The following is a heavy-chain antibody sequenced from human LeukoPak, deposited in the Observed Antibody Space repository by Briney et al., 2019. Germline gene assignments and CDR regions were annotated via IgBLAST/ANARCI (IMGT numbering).Heavy chain of an antibody. Sequence: PGGSLRLSCAASGFTFGTYAMHWVRQAPGKGLEWVAVISYDGSNEYYLDSVKGRFTISRDNSKDTLYLQMNSLRAEDTAVYYCARPYYYDSSGYYSDAFHIWGQGTMVTVSS. CDR2: ISYDGSNE. D-gene: IGHD3-22*01. V-gene: IGHV3-30*04. CDR3: ARPYYYDSSGYYSDAFHI. J-gene: IGHJ3*02. CDR1: GFTFGTYA.